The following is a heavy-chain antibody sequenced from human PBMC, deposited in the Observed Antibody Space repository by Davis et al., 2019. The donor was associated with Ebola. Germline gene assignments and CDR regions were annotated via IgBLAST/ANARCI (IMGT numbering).Heavy chain of an antibody. V-gene: IGHV4-39*02. Sequence: MPSETLSLTCTVSGGSISSYYWGWIRQPPGKGLEWIGSIYYSGSTYYNPSLKSRVTISVDTSKNQFSLKLSSVTAADTAVYYCAREAYYDILTGSGGDWFDPWGQGTLVTVSS. J-gene: IGHJ5*02. CDR3: AREAYYDILTGSGGDWFDP. D-gene: IGHD3-9*01. CDR1: GGSISSYY. CDR2: IYYSGST.